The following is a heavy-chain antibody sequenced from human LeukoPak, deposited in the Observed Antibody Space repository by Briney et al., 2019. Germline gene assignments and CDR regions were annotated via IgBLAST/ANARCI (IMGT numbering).Heavy chain of an antibody. J-gene: IGHJ6*02. CDR3: ARGWVAAVYYYYGMDV. Sequence: GGSLRLSCAASGFTFSDYYMSWIRQAPGKGLEWVSYISSSGSTIYYADSVKGRFTISRDNSKNTLYLQMNSLRAEDTAVYYCARGWVAAVYYYYGMDVWGQGTTVTVSS. CDR2: ISSSGSTI. D-gene: IGHD6-13*01. V-gene: IGHV3-11*01. CDR1: GFTFSDYY.